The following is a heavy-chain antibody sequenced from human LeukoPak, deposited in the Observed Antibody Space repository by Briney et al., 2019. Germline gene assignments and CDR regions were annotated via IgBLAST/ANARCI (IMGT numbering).Heavy chain of an antibody. D-gene: IGHD3/OR15-3a*01. J-gene: IGHJ4*02. CDR3: AKGAGGTGYYAYYFDY. V-gene: IGHV3-9*01. Sequence: GGSLRLSCAASGFTFDDYAMHWVRQAPGKGLEWVSGISWNSGSIGYADSVKGRFTISRDNAKNPLYLQMNSLRAEDTALYYCAKGAGGTGYYAYYFDYWGQGTLVTVSS. CDR1: GFTFDDYA. CDR2: ISWNSGSI.